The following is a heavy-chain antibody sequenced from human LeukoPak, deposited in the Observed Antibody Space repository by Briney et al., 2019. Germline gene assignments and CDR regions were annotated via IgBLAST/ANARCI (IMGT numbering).Heavy chain of an antibody. D-gene: IGHD1-14*01. CDR3: ARDLTHGAFDI. J-gene: IGHJ3*02. CDR2: INWNSGST. Sequence: GGSLRLSCAASGFTFDDYAMNWVRQAPGKGLEWVSGINWNSGSTEYADSVKGRFTISRDNAKNSLYLQMNSLRAEDTAVYYCARDLTHGAFDIWGQGTMVTVSS. CDR1: GFTFDDYA. V-gene: IGHV3-20*04.